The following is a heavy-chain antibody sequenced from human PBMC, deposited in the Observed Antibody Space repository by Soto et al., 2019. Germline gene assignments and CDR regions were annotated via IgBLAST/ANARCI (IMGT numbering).Heavy chain of an antibody. D-gene: IGHD4-17*01. V-gene: IGHV4-39*01. CDR1: GGSIRRSRYY. CDR2: IYYSGST. J-gene: IGHJ5*02. Sequence: EPLALSRSDSGGSIRRSRYYSGRICQPSGNGLEWIGSIYYSGSTYYNPSLKSRVTISVDTSKNQFSLKLSSVTAADTAVYYCARHGFYGDYVTLTRWFGPWGQGTLVTVSS. CDR3: ARHGFYGDYVTLTRWFGP.